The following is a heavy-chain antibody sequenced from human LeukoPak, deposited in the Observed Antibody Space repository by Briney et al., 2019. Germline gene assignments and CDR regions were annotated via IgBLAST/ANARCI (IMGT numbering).Heavy chain of an antibody. D-gene: IGHD1-26*01. CDR2: IYSGGST. Sequence: GGSLRLSCAASGLTVSSNYMSWVRQAPGKGLDWVSIIYSGGSTFYADSVKGRFTISRDNSKNTLYLQMNSLRAEDTAVYYCARGGSYLSAFDIWGQGTMVTVSS. CDR1: GLTVSSNY. CDR3: ARGGSYLSAFDI. V-gene: IGHV3-53*01. J-gene: IGHJ3*02.